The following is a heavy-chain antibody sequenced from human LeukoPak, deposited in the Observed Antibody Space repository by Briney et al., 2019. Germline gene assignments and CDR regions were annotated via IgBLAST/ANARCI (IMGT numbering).Heavy chain of an antibody. CDR2: ISHSGTT. D-gene: IGHD2-8*02. CDR3: VRLQCTGNICQKPFDF. J-gene: IGHJ4*02. Sequence: PSETLSLTCTVSGYSIRSGLFWGWIRQPPGKGLECVASISHSGTTFYNSSLSSRLSISIDTSRTQFSLKLPSVTAADTAVYYCVRLQCTGNICQKPFDFWGPGTLVTVSS. V-gene: IGHV4-38-2*02. CDR1: GYSIRSGLF.